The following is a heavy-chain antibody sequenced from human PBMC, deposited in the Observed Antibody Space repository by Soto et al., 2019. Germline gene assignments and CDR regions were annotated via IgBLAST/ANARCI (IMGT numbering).Heavy chain of an antibody. D-gene: IGHD3-22*01. J-gene: IGHJ4*02. CDR1: GFTFSSYG. Sequence: GGSLRLSCAASGFTFSSYGMHWVRQAPGKGLEWVAVIWYDGSNKYYADSVKGRFTISRDNSKNTLYLQMNSLRAEDTAVYYCARDQYYYDSSGYYLVYWGQGTLVTAPQ. CDR3: ARDQYYYDSSGYYLVY. CDR2: IWYDGSNK. V-gene: IGHV3-33*01.